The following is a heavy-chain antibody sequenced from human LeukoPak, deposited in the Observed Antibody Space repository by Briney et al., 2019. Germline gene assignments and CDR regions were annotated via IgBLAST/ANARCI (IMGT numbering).Heavy chain of an antibody. Sequence: GVSLRLSCSASGFTFSSYAMRWVRQAPGKGLEYVSAISSNGDNTYYTDSVKGRFTISRDNSKNTLYLQMSSLRAEDTAIYYCAKGTKWNYQGAFDSWGQGTLVIVSS. CDR1: GFTFSSYA. CDR3: AKGTKWNYQGAFDS. CDR2: ISSNGDNT. J-gene: IGHJ4*02. D-gene: IGHD1-7*01. V-gene: IGHV3-64D*06.